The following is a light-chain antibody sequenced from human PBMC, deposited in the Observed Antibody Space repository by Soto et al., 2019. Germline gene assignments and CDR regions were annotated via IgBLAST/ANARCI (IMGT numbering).Light chain of an antibody. CDR3: QQRSNWPRFT. CDR2: DAS. V-gene: IGKV3-11*01. CDR1: QSVSSY. J-gene: IGKJ3*01. Sequence: EIVLTQSPATLSLSPGERATLSCRASQSVSSYLAWYQQKPGQAPRLLIYDASNRATGSPARFSGSGSGTDLTLTISSLEPEDFAVYYCQQRSNWPRFTFGPGTKVDIK.